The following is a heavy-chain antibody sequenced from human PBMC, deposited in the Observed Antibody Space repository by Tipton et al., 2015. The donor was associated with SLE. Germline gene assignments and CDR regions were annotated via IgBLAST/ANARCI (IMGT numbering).Heavy chain of an antibody. V-gene: IGHV4-59*01. CDR1: GGSISTYF. Sequence: TLSLTCTVSGGSISTYFWSWIRQPPGKGLEWIGYIYYSGSTNYNPSLKSRVTMSVDTSKNQFSLRLTSVTAADTAVYYCARLEDPFGIFGVPKGWFDPWGQGTLVTVSS. J-gene: IGHJ5*02. CDR3: ARLEDPFGIFGVPKGWFDP. CDR2: IYYSGST. D-gene: IGHD3-3*01.